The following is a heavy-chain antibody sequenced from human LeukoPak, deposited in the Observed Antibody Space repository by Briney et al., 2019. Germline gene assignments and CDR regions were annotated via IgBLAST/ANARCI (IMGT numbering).Heavy chain of an antibody. Sequence: PSETLSLTCTVSGGSISSYYWSWIRQPPGKGLEWIGSIYYSGSTYYNPSLKSRVTISVDTSKNQFSLKLSSVTAADTAVYYCARHRFRDYYGSGTPLDYWGQGTLVTVSS. D-gene: IGHD3-10*01. CDR2: IYYSGST. CDR3: ARHRFRDYYGSGTPLDY. J-gene: IGHJ4*02. CDR1: GGSISSYY. V-gene: IGHV4-39*01.